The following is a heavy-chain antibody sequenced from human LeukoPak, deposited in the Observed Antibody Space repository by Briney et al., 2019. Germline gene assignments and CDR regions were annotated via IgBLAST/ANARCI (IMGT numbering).Heavy chain of an antibody. Sequence: HPGGSLRLSCAASGFTFSSYWMHWVRQAPGKGLVWVSRINTDGSSTSYADSVKGRFTISRDNSKNTLYLQMNSQRAGDTAVYYCARAFQLLFRAFDIWGQGTMVTVSS. CDR3: ARAFQLLFRAFDI. D-gene: IGHD2-21*01. J-gene: IGHJ3*02. V-gene: IGHV3-74*01. CDR2: INTDGSST. CDR1: GFTFSSYW.